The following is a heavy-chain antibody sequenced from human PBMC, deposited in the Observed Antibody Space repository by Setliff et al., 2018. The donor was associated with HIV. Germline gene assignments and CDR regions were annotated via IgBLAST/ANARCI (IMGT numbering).Heavy chain of an antibody. CDR2: VNAGNGKT. V-gene: IGHV1-3*01. CDR1: GYTFASHS. CDR3: VRGIESGAWIIDY. Sequence: GASVKVSCKASGYTFASHSMQWVRQAPGQRFEWMGWVNAGNGKTEYSQKFQDRFIIWRDTSANIAYMDLTSLRSEDTAGYFCVRGIESGAWIIDYWGQGTLVTVSS. J-gene: IGHJ4*02. D-gene: IGHD2-21*02.